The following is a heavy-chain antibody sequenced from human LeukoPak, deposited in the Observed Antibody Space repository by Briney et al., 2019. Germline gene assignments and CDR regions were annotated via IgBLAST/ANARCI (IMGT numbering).Heavy chain of an antibody. D-gene: IGHD5-24*01. CDR3: ARSVEMATITDY. Sequence: ASVKVSCKASGYTFTGYYMHWVRQAPGHELEWMGWINPNSGGTNYAQKFQGRVTMTRDTSISTAYMELGRLRSDDTAVYYCARSVEMATITDYWGQGTLVTVSS. J-gene: IGHJ4*02. V-gene: IGHV1-2*02. CDR2: INPNSGGT. CDR1: GYTFTGYY.